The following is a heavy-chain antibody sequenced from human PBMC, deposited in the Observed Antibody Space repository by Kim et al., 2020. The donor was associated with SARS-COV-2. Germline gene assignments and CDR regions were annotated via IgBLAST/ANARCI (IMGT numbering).Heavy chain of an antibody. CDR3: ARGGRSTSCYGDYCTKWSRGAFDI. CDR2: INHSGST. J-gene: IGHJ3*02. D-gene: IGHD2-2*01. CDR1: GGSFSGYY. Sequence: SETLSLTCAVYGGSFSGYYWSWIRQPPGKGLEWIGEINHSGSTNYNPSLKSRVTISVDTSKNQFSLKLSSVTAADTAVYYCARGGRSTSCYGDYCTKWSRGAFDIWGQGTMVTVSS. V-gene: IGHV4-34*01.